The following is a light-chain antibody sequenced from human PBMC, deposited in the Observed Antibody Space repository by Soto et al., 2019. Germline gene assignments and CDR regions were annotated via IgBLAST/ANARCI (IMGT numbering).Light chain of an antibody. J-gene: IGKJ5*01. CDR1: QSVSSSY. CDR2: GAS. V-gene: IGKV3-20*01. Sequence: EIVLTQSPGTLSLSPGEIATLSFSASQSVSSSYLAWYRQKPGQAPRLLIYGASSRATGIPDRFSGSGSGTDFTLTISRLEPEDFALYYCQQYGSSPTFGQGTRLEIK. CDR3: QQYGSSPT.